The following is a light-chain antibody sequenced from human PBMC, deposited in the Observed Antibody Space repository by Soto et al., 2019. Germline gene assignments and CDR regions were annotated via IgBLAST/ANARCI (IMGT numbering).Light chain of an antibody. Sequence: EIVMTQSPATLSVSPGERATLSCRASQSISNNLAWYQQKPGQAPSLLFYGASNRASGVPARFSGSGSGTEFTLTISSLQSEDFAIYYCQHYNNWPLTFGGGTKVEIK. CDR1: QSISNN. J-gene: IGKJ4*01. V-gene: IGKV3-15*01. CDR2: GAS. CDR3: QHYNNWPLT.